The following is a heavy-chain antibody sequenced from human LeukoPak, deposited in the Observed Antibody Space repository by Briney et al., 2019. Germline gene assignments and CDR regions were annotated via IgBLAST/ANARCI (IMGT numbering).Heavy chain of an antibody. CDR2: IKEDGSER. J-gene: IGHJ4*02. Sequence: GGSLRLSCAASGFTFGSNWMSWVRQAPGKGLEWVANIKEDGSERHYVDSVKGRFTISRDNAKNSLYLQMNSLRVEDTAVYYCASDGERDLPLEFWGQGTLVTVSS. V-gene: IGHV3-7*01. D-gene: IGHD3-10*01. CDR1: GFTFGSNW. CDR3: ASDGERDLPLEF.